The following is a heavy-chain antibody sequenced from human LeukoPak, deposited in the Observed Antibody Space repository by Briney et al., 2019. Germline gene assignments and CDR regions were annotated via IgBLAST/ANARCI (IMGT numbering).Heavy chain of an antibody. Sequence: ASVKVSCKASGYTFTGYYMHWVRQAPGQGLEWMGWINPNSGGTNYAQKFQGRVTMTRDTSISTAYMELSRLRSDDTAVYYCARDSGDGYNSAVFDYWGQGTLVTVSS. CDR1: GYTFTGYY. D-gene: IGHD5-24*01. V-gene: IGHV1-2*02. CDR3: ARDSGDGYNSAVFDY. CDR2: INPNSGGT. J-gene: IGHJ4*02.